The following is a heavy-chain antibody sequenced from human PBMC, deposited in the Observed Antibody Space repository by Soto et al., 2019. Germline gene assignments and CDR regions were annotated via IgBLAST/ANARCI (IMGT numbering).Heavy chain of an antibody. V-gene: IGHV3-53*01. CDR3: ATLRGGGGY. D-gene: IGHD3-10*01. Sequence: EVQLVESGGGLIQPGGSLRLSCAVSGFTVSNNYMSWVRQAPGKGLEGVSVIYSGGYTAYGDSVKGRFTISRDNSKNTRFLKMKSLGAKDTAFYCGATLRGGGGYWGQGTLVTVSS. J-gene: IGHJ4*02. CDR1: GFTVSNNY. CDR2: IYSGGYT.